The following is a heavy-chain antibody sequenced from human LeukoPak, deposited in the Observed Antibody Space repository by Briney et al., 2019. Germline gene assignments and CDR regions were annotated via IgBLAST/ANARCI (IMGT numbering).Heavy chain of an antibody. Sequence: SETLSLTCAVYGGSFSGYYWSWIRQPPGKGLEWIGEINHSGSTNYNPSLKSRLTISVDTYKNQFPLMLISVRAAHATVYYCARGLGSYDAFDIWGQGTMVTVSS. CDR3: ARGLGSYDAFDI. J-gene: IGHJ3*02. CDR2: INHSGST. D-gene: IGHD1-26*01. CDR1: GGSFSGYY. V-gene: IGHV4-34*01.